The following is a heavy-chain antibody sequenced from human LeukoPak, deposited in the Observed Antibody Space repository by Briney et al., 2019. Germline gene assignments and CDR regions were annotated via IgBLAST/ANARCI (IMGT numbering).Heavy chain of an antibody. V-gene: IGHV2-70*04. D-gene: IGHD1-26*01. CDR1: GFALSPTGMR. CDR3: ARTTVGATIDAFDI. J-gene: IGHJ3*02. Sequence: SGPALVKPTHTLTLTCTFSGFALSPTGMRVNWIRQPPGKALEWLARIDWDDTKVYNSSLRTRLTISKDTSKNQVVLTMTNVESVDTATYYCARTTVGATIDAFDIWGQGTMVTVSS. CDR2: IDWDDTK.